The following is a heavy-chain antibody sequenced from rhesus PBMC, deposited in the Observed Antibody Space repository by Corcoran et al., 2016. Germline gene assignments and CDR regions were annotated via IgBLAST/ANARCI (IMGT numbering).Heavy chain of an antibody. V-gene: IGHV4S10*01. J-gene: IGHJ4*01. CDR3: ARAEYSNFGY. CDR2: IYGSSPIT. CDR1: GGYISGGYR. D-gene: IGHD4-23*01. Sequence: QVQLQESGPGVVKPSETLSLTCPVAGGYISGGYRCSCMLQPHGTGLDWIGYIYGSSPITKYNPSLKSRVTISKDTSKNQFSLKLSSVTAADTAVYYCARAEYSNFGYWGQGVLVTVSS.